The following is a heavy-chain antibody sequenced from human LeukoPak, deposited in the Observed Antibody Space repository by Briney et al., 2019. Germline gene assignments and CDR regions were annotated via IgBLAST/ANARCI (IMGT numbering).Heavy chain of an antibody. J-gene: IGHJ4*02. Sequence: GGSLRLSCTVSGFTVSTNSMSWVRQTPGKVLEWVSFIYSGGSTHYSDSVKGRFTISRDNSKNTLYLQMNSLRAEDTAVYYCARRAGDYSHPYDYWGQGTLVTVSS. D-gene: IGHD3-22*01. CDR2: IYSGGST. CDR3: ARRAGDYSHPYDY. CDR1: GFTVSTNS. V-gene: IGHV3-53*01.